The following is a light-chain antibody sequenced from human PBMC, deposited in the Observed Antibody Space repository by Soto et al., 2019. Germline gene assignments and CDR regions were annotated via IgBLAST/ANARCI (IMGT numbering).Light chain of an antibody. V-gene: IGKV1-33*01. CDR2: GAT. CDR1: QGISNY. Sequence: TQMTQSPSSLSASVGDRVTISCRASQGISNYLAWYQQRPGKAPKLLIFGATTLQSGVPSRFSGLGSGTDFTFTISSLQPEDIATYYCQQYDNLPPGITFGPGTKVDIK. J-gene: IGKJ3*01. CDR3: QQYDNLPPGIT.